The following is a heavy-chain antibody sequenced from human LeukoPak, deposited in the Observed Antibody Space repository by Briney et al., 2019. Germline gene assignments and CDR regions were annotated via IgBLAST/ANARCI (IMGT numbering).Heavy chain of an antibody. CDR3: ARDYGDRGDAFDI. J-gene: IGHJ3*02. V-gene: IGHV4-34*01. D-gene: IGHD4-17*01. CDR2: INHSGST. CDR1: GGSFSGYY. Sequence: PSETLSLTCAVYGGSFSGYYWSWIRQPPGKGLEWIGEINHSGSTNYNPSLKSRVTMSVDTSKNQFSLKLSSVTAADTAVYYCARDYGDRGDAFDIWGQGTMVTVSS.